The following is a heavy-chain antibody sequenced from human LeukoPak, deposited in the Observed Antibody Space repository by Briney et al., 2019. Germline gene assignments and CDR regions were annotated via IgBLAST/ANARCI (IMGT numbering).Heavy chain of an antibody. Sequence: ASVKVSCKASGYTFTSYYMHWVRQAPGQGLEWMGIINPSGGSTSYAQKFQGRVTMTRDTSTSTVYMELSSLRSEDTAVYYCASLAQVAYDPRDAFDIWGQGTMVTVSS. CDR2: INPSGGST. D-gene: IGHD5-12*01. CDR3: ASLAQVAYDPRDAFDI. V-gene: IGHV1-46*01. J-gene: IGHJ3*02. CDR1: GYTFTSYY.